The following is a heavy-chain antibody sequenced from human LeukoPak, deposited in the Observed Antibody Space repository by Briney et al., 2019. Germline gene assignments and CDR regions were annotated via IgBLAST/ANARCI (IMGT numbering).Heavy chain of an antibody. Sequence: GGSLRLSCAASGFISSNYGMHWVRQAPGKGLEWVAVISYDGSNKYYADSVQGRFTISKDNSKNTLYLQMDSLRAEDTAVYYCARDDYGMDVWGQGTTVTVSS. CDR1: GFISSNYG. CDR3: ARDDYGMDV. J-gene: IGHJ6*02. CDR2: ISYDGSNK. V-gene: IGHV3-30*03.